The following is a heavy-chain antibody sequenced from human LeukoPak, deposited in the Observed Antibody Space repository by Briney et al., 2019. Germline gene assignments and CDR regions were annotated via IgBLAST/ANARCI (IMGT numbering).Heavy chain of an antibody. CDR3: AKVASRSGSSISYYFDY. CDR1: GFTFDDYA. Sequence: GRSLRLSCAASGFTFDDYAMHWVRQAPGKGLEWVSGISWNSGSIGYADSVKGRFTISRDNAKNSLYLQMNSLRAEDTALYYCAKVASRSGSSISYYFDYWGQGTLVTVSS. J-gene: IGHJ4*02. V-gene: IGHV3-9*01. D-gene: IGHD6-19*01. CDR2: ISWNSGSI.